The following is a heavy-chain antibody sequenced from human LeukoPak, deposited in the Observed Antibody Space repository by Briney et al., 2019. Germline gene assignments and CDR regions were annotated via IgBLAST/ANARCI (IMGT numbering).Heavy chain of an antibody. CDR2: IYHSGST. CDR1: GYSISSGYY. V-gene: IGHV4-38-2*02. D-gene: IGHD6-19*01. CDR3: ARTFIAVATNYFDY. J-gene: IGHJ4*02. Sequence: SETLSLTCTVSGYSISSGYYWGWIRQPPGKGLEWIGSIYHSGSTYYNPSLKSRVTISVDTSKNQFSLKLSSVTAADTAVYYCARTFIAVATNYFDYWGQGTLVTVSS.